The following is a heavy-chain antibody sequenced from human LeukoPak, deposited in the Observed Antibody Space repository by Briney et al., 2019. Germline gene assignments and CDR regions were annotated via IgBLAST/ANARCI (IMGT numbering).Heavy chain of an antibody. V-gene: IGHV3-74*01. CDR3: ARTSPTSHFDL. J-gene: IGHJ4*02. D-gene: IGHD3-16*01. CDR2: INGDGSNS. CDR1: GFTFTTYW. Sequence: GGSLRLSCVASGFTFTTYWMHWVRQAPGKGRVWVSRINGDGSNSNYADSVKGRFTISRDNARNTLYLQMNGLRAEDTALYYCARTSPTSHFDLWGQGTLVTVSS.